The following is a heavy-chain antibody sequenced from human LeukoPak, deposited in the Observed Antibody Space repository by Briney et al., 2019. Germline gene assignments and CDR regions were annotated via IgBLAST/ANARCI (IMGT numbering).Heavy chain of an antibody. CDR3: AREYYSSSWNY. J-gene: IGHJ4*02. V-gene: IGHV3-66*01. CDR1: GFTVSSNN. CDR2: MYSGGST. D-gene: IGHD6-13*01. Sequence: PGGSLRLSCAASGFTVSSNNMSWVRQAPGKGLEWVSVMYSGGSTYYADSVKGRFTISRDNSGNTLYLQMNSLRAEDTAVYYCAREYYSSSWNYWGQGTLVTVSS.